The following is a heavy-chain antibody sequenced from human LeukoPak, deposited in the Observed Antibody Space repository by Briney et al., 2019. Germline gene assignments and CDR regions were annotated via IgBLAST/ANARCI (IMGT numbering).Heavy chain of an antibody. CDR1: GFTFSSYG. J-gene: IGHJ4*02. CDR3: AKEPYSSAYYFDY. D-gene: IGHD6-19*01. CDR2: ISYDGSNK. V-gene: IGHV3-30*18. Sequence: GGSLRLSCAASGFTFSSYGMHWVRQAPGKGLEWVAVISYDGSNKYYADSVKGRFTISRDNSKNTLYLQMNSLRAEDTAMYYCAKEPYSSAYYFDYWGQGTLVTVSS.